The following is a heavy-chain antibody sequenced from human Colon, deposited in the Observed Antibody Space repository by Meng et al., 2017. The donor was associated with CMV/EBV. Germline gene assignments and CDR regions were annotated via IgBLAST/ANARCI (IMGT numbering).Heavy chain of an antibody. J-gene: IGHJ4*02. D-gene: IGHD5-18*01. CDR3: ARAQYNYGYWIFDY. V-gene: IGHV4-4*07. CDR1: GCSFSIYY. CDR2: IYPSGFP. Sequence: QGQLQQSGPGLVKPSATRSRSSTLSGCSFSIYYWGWHRQPAGKGLEWIGRIYPSGFPKYKLSLESRVTMSADTSKNQISLKLTSVTDAETAVYYCARAQYNYGYWIFDYWGQGTLVTVSS.